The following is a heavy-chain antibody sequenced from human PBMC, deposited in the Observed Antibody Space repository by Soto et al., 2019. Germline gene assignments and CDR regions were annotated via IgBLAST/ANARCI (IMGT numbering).Heavy chain of an antibody. Sequence: GGSLRLSCAASGFTFSSYGMHWVRQAPGKGLEWVAVIWYDGSNKYYADSVKGRFTISRDNSKNTLYLQMNSLRAEDTAVYYCARGSSSSSGPTHPYYYYGMDVWGQGTTVTVSS. CDR3: ARGSSSSSGPTHPYYYYGMDV. J-gene: IGHJ6*02. V-gene: IGHV3-33*01. D-gene: IGHD6-6*01. CDR1: GFTFSSYG. CDR2: IWYDGSNK.